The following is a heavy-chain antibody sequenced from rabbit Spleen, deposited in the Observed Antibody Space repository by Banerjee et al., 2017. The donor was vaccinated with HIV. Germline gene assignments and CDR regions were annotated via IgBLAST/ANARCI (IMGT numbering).Heavy chain of an antibody. CDR2: IYGGSGGST. CDR3: ARTYTSYGLLGRLDL. Sequence: QSLVESGGGLVQPGASLTLTCTASGFSFSSRYYMCWVRQAPGKGLEWIACIYGGSGGSTYYASWVNGRFTISKTSSTTVTLQLTSLTAADRATYFCARTYTSYGLLGRLDLWGPGTLVTVS. J-gene: IGHJ3*01. CDR1: GFSFSSRYY. D-gene: IGHD1-1*01. V-gene: IGHV1S40*01.